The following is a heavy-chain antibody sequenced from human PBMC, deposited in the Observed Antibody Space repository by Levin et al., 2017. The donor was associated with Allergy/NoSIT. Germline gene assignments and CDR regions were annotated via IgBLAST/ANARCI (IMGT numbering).Heavy chain of an antibody. Sequence: TGGSLRLSCAASGFPFSSYGIYWVRQAPGKGLEWVALITSDANVRFYADSVKGRFTISRDNSRETLYLQMNSLRPDDTAVYYCAKGGDMDVWGKGTTVIVSS. CDR2: ITSDANVR. CDR3: AKGGDMDV. J-gene: IGHJ6*03. CDR1: GFPFSSYG. V-gene: IGHV3-30*18.